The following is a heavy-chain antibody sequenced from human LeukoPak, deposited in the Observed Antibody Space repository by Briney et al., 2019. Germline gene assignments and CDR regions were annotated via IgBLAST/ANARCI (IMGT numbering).Heavy chain of an antibody. V-gene: IGHV3-43*02. J-gene: IGHJ3*02. Sequence: PAGSLRLSCAASGFTFDDYAMHWVRQAPGKGREWVSLISGDGGSKYYATSVKGRLTISRDNSKNSLYLQMNSLRTEDTALYYCAKDMRYCSGGSCSYAFDIWGQGTVVTVSS. CDR1: GFTFDDYA. CDR3: AKDMRYCSGGSCSYAFDI. D-gene: IGHD2-15*01. CDR2: ISGDGGSK.